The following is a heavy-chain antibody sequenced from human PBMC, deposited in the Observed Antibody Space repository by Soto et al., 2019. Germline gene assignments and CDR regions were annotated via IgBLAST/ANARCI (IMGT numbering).Heavy chain of an antibody. V-gene: IGHV3-7*01. CDR3: ARASVVVVAAPRNYYYYYYMDV. J-gene: IGHJ6*03. D-gene: IGHD2-15*01. CDR2: IKQDGSEK. CDR1: GFTFSSYW. Sequence: GGSLRLSCAASGFTFSSYWMSWVRQAPGKGLEWVANIKQDGSEKYYVDSVKGRFTISRDNAKNSLYLQMNSLRAEDTAVYYCARASVVVVAAPRNYYYYYYMDVWGKGTTVTVSS.